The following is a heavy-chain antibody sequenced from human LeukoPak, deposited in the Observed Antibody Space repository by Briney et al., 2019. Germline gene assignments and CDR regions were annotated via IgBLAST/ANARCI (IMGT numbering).Heavy chain of an antibody. Sequence: SVKVSCTASGGTFSSYAISWVRQAPGQGLEWMGGIIPIFGTANYAQKFQGRVTITADESTSTAYMELSSLRSEDTAVYYCAAHPGYSYGKPYYGMDVWGQGTTVTVSS. CDR1: GGTFSSYA. V-gene: IGHV1-69*01. J-gene: IGHJ6*02. CDR3: AAHPGYSYGKPYYGMDV. D-gene: IGHD5-18*01. CDR2: IIPIFGTA.